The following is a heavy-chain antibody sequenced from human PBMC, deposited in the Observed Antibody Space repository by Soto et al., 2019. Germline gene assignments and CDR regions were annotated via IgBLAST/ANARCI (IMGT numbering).Heavy chain of an antibody. CDR2: INTSGGST. D-gene: IGHD3-16*01. J-gene: IGHJ4*02. V-gene: IGHV1-46*01. CDR1: GYTLSSNY. Sequence: QVQLVQSGAEVKKPGASVKVSCKASGYTLSSNYMVWVRQAPGQGLEWMGIINTSGGSTDYAQKSQGRLTMTRDTSTNTVYMELSSLRSEDTAVYYCASLEITGYWGQGTQVTVSS. CDR3: ASLEITGY.